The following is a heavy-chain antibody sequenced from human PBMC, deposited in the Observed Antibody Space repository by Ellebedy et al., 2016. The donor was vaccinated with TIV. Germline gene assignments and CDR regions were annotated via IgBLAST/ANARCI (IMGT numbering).Heavy chain of an antibody. CDR2: IYYSGSTNYSGST. Sequence: SETLSLTCTVSGGAISSYYWSWIRQPPGKGLEWIGYIYYSGSTNYSGSTNYNPSLKSRVTISVDTSKNQFSLKLSSVTAADTAVYYCARSDTAMAVISFDYWGQGTLVTVSS. V-gene: IGHV4-59*01. D-gene: IGHD5-18*01. CDR3: ARSDTAMAVISFDY. J-gene: IGHJ4*02. CDR1: GGAISSYY.